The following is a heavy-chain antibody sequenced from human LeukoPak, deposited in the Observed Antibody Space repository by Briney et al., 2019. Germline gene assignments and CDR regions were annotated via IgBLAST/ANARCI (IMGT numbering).Heavy chain of an antibody. V-gene: IGHV3-23*01. J-gene: IGHJ4*02. CDR2: ISPSGDRT. CDR3: AIMHGYYDGSGFWVQ. Sequence: GGSLRLSCAASGFTFSSYAMSWVRQAPGKGLEWVSFISPSGDRTSNADSVEGRFTIPRDNTRNTLYLQMNSLRDEDTGVYYCAIMHGYYDGSGFWVQWGQGTLVTVSS. CDR1: GFTFSSYA. D-gene: IGHD3-22*01.